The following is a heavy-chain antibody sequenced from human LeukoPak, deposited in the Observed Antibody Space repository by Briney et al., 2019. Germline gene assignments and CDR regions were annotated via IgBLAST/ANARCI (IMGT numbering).Heavy chain of an antibody. CDR2: FDPEDGET. D-gene: IGHD3-22*01. CDR3: ASFRDSYYYDSSAYGRDY. J-gene: IGHJ4*02. V-gene: IGHV1-24*01. CDR1: GYTLTELS. Sequence: ASVKVSCKVSGYTLTELSMHWVRQAPGKGLEWMGGFDPEDGETIYAQKFQGRVTMTRDMSTSTVYMELSSLRSEDTAVYYCASFRDSYYYDSSAYGRDYWGQGTLVTVSS.